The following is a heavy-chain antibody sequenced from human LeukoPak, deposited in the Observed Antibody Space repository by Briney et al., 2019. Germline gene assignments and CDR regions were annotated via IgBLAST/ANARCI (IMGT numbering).Heavy chain of an antibody. V-gene: IGHV4-34*01. J-gene: IGHJ1*01. CDR3: ARSGWYLGYFQH. Sequence: SGTLSLTCAVYGGSFSGYYWSWIRQPPGKGLEWIGEINHSGGTKYNPSLKSRVTISVDTSKNQFSLKLSSVTAADTAMYYCARSGWYLGYFQHWGQGTLVTVSS. D-gene: IGHD6-19*01. CDR2: INHSGGT. CDR1: GGSFSGYY.